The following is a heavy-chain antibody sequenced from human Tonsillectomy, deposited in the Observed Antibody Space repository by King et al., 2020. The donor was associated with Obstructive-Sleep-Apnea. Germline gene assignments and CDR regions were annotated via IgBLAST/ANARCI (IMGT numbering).Heavy chain of an antibody. D-gene: IGHD2-21*01. CDR2: IFYSGST. Sequence: QLQESGPGLVKPSQTLSLTCTVSGGSISSGGYYWNWIRQHPGQGLEWIGYIFYSGSTYYNPSLKSRLTISIDTSQNQFSLKLASVTAADTPVYFCARDSAYADWYFDLWGRGTLVTVSS. V-gene: IGHV4-31*03. J-gene: IGHJ2*01. CDR3: ARDSAYADWYFDL. CDR1: GGSISSGGYY.